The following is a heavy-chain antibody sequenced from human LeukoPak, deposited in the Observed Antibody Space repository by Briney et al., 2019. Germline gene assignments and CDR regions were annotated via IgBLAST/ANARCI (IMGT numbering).Heavy chain of an antibody. CDR3: ASLTASGWDAFDI. V-gene: IGHV4-4*02. J-gene: IGHJ3*02. CDR1: GGSISNTNW. D-gene: IGHD6-19*01. CDR2: IYHSGTT. Sequence: SGTLSLTCAVSGGSISNTNWWSWVRQPPGKGLEWIGEIYHSGTTNYNPSLKSRVTISVDTSKNQFSLKLSSVTAADTAVYYCASLTASGWDAFDIWGQGTMVTVSS.